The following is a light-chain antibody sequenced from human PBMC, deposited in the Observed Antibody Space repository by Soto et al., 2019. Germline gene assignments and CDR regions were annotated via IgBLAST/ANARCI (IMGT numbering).Light chain of an antibody. CDR2: YAS. CDR1: QSVRSN. Sequence: EIVMTQSPATLSVSPGERATLSCRASQSVRSNLAWYQQKLGQAPRLLIYYASTRATGIPAKFSGSGSGREFTPTISSMQSADFVIFYCQQYNDWPRTFGQGTKL. J-gene: IGKJ2*01. CDR3: QQYNDWPRT. V-gene: IGKV3-15*01.